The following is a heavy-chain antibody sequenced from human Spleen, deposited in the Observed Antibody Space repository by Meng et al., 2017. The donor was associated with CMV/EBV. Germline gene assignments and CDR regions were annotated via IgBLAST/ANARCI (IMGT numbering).Heavy chain of an antibody. CDR2: INSDGSST. D-gene: IGHD2-2*01. CDR1: GFTFSSYW. CDR3: ARDGGSSTRAFDY. J-gene: IGHJ4*02. V-gene: IGHV3-74*01. Sequence: CAAPGFTFSSYWMHWVRQAPGKGLVWVSRINSDGSSTSYADSVKGRFTISRDNAKNTLYLQMNSLRAEDTAVYYCARDGGSSTRAFDYWGQGTLVTVSS.